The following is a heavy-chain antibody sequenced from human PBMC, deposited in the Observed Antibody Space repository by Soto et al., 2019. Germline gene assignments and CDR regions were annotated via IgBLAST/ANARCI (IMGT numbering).Heavy chain of an antibody. V-gene: IGHV1-69*01. CDR3: ARENRFLESNSGWYNWFDP. CDR2: IIPIFGSP. CDR1: GGTFSSYG. D-gene: IGHD6-19*01. J-gene: IGHJ5*02. Sequence: QVQLVQSGAEVKKPGTSVKVSCKASGGTFSSYGISWVRQAPGQGLEWMGGIIPIFGSPNYAQRFQGRVTISADELTSTAYMELTSIRSEDTAVYYCARENRFLESNSGWYNWFDPWGQATLVTVSS.